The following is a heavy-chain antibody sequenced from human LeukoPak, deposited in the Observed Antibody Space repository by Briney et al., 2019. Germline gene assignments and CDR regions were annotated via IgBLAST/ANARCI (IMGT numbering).Heavy chain of an antibody. CDR2: IYYSGST. Sequence: SGTLSLTCTVSGGSVSSGSYYWSWIRQPPGKGLEWIGYIYYSGSTNYNPSLKSRVTISVDTSKNQFSLKLSSVTAADTAVYYCARMGGPVYYFDYWGQGTLVTVSS. J-gene: IGHJ4*02. CDR3: ARMGGPVYYFDY. CDR1: GGSVSSGSYY. V-gene: IGHV4-61*01. D-gene: IGHD3-16*01.